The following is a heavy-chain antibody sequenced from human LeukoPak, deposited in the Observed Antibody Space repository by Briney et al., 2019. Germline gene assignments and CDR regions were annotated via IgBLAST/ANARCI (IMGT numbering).Heavy chain of an antibody. V-gene: IGHV4-34*01. D-gene: IGHD5-18*01. J-gene: IGHJ4*02. CDR3: ARGFGYSYGYLLGY. CDR1: GGSFSGYY. CDR2: INHSGST. Sequence: SETLSHTCAVYGGSFSGYYWSWIRQPPGKGLEWIGEINHSGSTNYNPSLKSRVTISVDTSKNQFSLKLSSVTAADTAVYYCARGFGYSYGYLLGYWGQGTLVTVSS.